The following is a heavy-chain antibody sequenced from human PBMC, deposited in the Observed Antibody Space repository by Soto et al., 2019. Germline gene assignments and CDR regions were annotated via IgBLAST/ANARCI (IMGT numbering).Heavy chain of an antibody. CDR3: AKDHPGYYMDV. CDR1: GFTFSSYG. CDR2: ISYDGSNK. J-gene: IGHJ6*03. Sequence: QVQLVESGGGVVQPGRSLRLSCAASGFTFSSYGMHWVRQAPGKGLEWVAVISYDGSNKYYADSVKGRFTISRDNSKNTLYLQMNSLRAEDTAVYYCAKDHPGYYMDVWGKGTTVTVSS. D-gene: IGHD1-1*01. V-gene: IGHV3-30*18.